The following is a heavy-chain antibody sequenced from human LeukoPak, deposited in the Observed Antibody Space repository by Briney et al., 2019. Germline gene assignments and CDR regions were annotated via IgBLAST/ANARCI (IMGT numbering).Heavy chain of an antibody. J-gene: IGHJ5*02. V-gene: IGHV4-61*02. D-gene: IGHD5-18*01. CDR2: IYTSGST. CDR1: GGSISSGSYY. Sequence: PSQTLSLTCTVSGGSISSGSYYWSWIRQPAGKGLEWIGRIYTSGSTNYNPSLKSRVTISVDTSKNQFSLKLSSVTAADTAVYYCARQVWGRGFDPWGQGTLVTVSS. CDR3: ARQVWGRGFDP.